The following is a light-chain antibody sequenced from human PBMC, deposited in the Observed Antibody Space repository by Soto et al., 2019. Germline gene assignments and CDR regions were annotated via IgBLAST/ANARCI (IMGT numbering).Light chain of an antibody. Sequence: EIVMTQSPATLSVSPGDRATLSCRASQSIGSDLAWYQLKPGQAPRLLIYGAATRATGIPAKFSGSGSRTEFSLTISSLQSEDSAVYYWQQYNIWSLYTFGQGTKLEIK. J-gene: IGKJ2*01. CDR1: QSIGSD. CDR2: GAA. V-gene: IGKV3-15*01. CDR3: QQYNIWSLYT.